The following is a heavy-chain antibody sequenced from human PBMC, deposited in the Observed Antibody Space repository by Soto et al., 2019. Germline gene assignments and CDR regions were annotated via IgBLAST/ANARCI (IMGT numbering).Heavy chain of an antibody. V-gene: IGHV3-74*03. CDR2: IESDGSRT. Sequence: GGSLRLSCAASGFNFNNYWMHWVRQAPGKGLVWVSHIESDGSRTTYADSVRGRFAISRDNAKNALHLQMNSLRADDTAVYYCAKALTGVAGFFDCWGQGTLVTVSS. D-gene: IGHD6-19*01. CDR1: GFNFNNYW. J-gene: IGHJ4*02. CDR3: AKALTGVAGFFDC.